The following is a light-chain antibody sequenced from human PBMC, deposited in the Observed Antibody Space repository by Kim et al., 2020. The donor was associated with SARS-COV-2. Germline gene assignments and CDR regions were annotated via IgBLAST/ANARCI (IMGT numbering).Light chain of an antibody. CDR3: QEYNTYWRT. CDR1: QSISSS. J-gene: IGKJ1*01. Sequence: DIQTTQSPSTLSASVGDRVSITCRASQSISSSLAWYQQKPGRAPKLLIYQASTLESGVPSRFSGSGSGTEFTLTISSLQPDDFATYHCQEYNTYWRTFGQGTKVDIK. V-gene: IGKV1-5*03. CDR2: QAS.